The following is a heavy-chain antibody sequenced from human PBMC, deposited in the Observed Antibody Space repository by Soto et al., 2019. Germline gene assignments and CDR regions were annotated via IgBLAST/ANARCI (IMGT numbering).Heavy chain of an antibody. CDR3: ATDRALD. CDR2: FDPEDGET. J-gene: IGHJ4*02. D-gene: IGHD3-10*01. Sequence: GASVKVSCKASGGTFSSYAISWVRQAPGKGLEWMGGFDPEDGETIYAQKFQGRVTMTEDTSTDTAYMELSSLRSEDTAVYYCATDRALDWGQGTLVTVSS. CDR1: GGTFSSYA. V-gene: IGHV1-24*01.